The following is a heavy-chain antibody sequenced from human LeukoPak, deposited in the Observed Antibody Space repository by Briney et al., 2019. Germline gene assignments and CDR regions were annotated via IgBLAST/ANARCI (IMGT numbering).Heavy chain of an antibody. CDR2: IIPILGIA. CDR1: GGTFSSYA. CDR3: AREGDNSVHQPDY. Sequence: GASVKVSCKASGGTFSSYAISWVRQAPGQGLEWMGRIIPILGIANYAQKFQGRVTITADKSTSTAYMELSSLRSEDTAAYYCAREGDNSVHQPDYWGQGTLVTVSS. J-gene: IGHJ4*02. V-gene: IGHV1-69*04. D-gene: IGHD1-1*01.